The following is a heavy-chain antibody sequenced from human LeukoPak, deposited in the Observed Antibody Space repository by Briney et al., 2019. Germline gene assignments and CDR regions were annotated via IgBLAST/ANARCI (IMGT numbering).Heavy chain of an antibody. Sequence: GASVKVSCKASGGTFSSYAISWVRQAPGQGLEWMGWMNPNSGNTGYAQKFQGRVTMTTDTSTSTAYMELRSLRSDDTAVYFCARDIGVLTALGYCTVSSCFLGYWGQGTLVTVSS. V-gene: IGHV1-18*01. J-gene: IGHJ4*02. CDR1: GGTFSSYA. CDR3: ARDIGVLTALGYCTVSSCFLGY. CDR2: MNPNSGNT. D-gene: IGHD2-8*02.